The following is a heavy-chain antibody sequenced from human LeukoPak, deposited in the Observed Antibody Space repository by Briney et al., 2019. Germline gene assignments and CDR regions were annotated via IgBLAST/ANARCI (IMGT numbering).Heavy chain of an antibody. CDR1: GFTFSSYA. Sequence: GGSLRLSCAASGFTFSSYAMSWVRQAPGKGLEWVSAISGSGGSTYYADSVKGRFTISRDNSKNTPYLQMNSLRAEDTAVYYCAKNKIRTPYCSSTSCYAFFDYWGQGTLVTVSS. J-gene: IGHJ4*02. V-gene: IGHV3-23*01. CDR2: ISGSGGST. D-gene: IGHD2-2*01. CDR3: AKNKIRTPYCSSTSCYAFFDY.